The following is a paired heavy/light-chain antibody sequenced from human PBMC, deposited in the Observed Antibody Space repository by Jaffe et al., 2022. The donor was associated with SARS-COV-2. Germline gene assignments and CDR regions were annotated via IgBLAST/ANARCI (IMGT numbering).Light chain of an antibody. J-gene: IGLJ1*01. CDR3: SSYTGISTYV. Sequence: QSALTQPASVSGSPGQSITISCTGTSSDVGGYKSVSWYQQHPGKAPKLMIYDVTNRPSGVSNRFSGSKSGNTASLTISALQAEDEAVYYCSSYTGISTYVFGTGTTVTVL. CDR2: DVT. V-gene: IGLV2-14*03. CDR1: SSDVGGYKS.
Heavy chain of an antibody. V-gene: IGHV3-33*01. J-gene: IGHJ6*02. CDR3: ARDRALGSTWYVGAYYYYGMDV. D-gene: IGHD6-13*01. CDR1: GFTFSNYG. CDR2: IWYDGSNK. Sequence: QEQLVESGGGVVQPGRSLRLSCAASGFTFSNYGMHWVRQAPGKGLEWVALIWYDGSNKYYAASVKGRFTISRDTSKDTLYLQMNSLRAEDTAVYFCARDRALGSTWYVGAYYYYGMDVWGQGTTVTVSS.